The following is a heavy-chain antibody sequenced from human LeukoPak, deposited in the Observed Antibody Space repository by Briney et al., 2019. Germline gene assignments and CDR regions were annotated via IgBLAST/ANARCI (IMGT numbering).Heavy chain of an antibody. CDR2: IIPIFGTA. J-gene: IGHJ4*02. CDR3: ARGWERLWLSFDY. D-gene: IGHD5-18*01. CDR1: GGTFSSYA. V-gene: IGHV1-69*01. Sequence: SVKVSCKASGGTFSSYAISWVRQAPGQGLEWMGGIIPIFGTANYAQKFQGRVTITADESTSTAYMELSSLRSEDTAVYYCARGWERLWLSFDYWGQGTLVTVSS.